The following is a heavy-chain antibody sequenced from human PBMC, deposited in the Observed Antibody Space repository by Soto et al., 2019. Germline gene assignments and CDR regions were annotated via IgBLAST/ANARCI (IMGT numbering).Heavy chain of an antibody. CDR3: ARGRGAAADYFDF. V-gene: IGHV3-11*05. D-gene: IGHD6-13*01. Sequence: QVQLLESGGGLVKPGGSLRLSCAVSGFTFSDYYMTWIRQAPGKGLEWVSYISSSTSHTNYADSVKGRFTISRDNAKNSLFLQMNSLRAEDTAVYYCARGRGAAADYFDFWGPGTLVTVSS. J-gene: IGHJ4*02. CDR1: GFTFSDYY. CDR2: ISSSTSHT.